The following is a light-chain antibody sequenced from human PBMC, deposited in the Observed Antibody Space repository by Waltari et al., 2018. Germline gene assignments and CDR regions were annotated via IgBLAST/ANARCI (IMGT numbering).Light chain of an antibody. CDR2: GAS. J-gene: IGKJ1*01. CDR3: QHYVRLPVA. CDR1: ESVRTA. Sequence: EIVLTQSPSTLSLSPGERATLSCRASESVRTALAWSQQKPGQAPRLLIFGASNRAIGIPDRLSGGGSCTDFSLTISRLEPEDFAVYFCQHYVRLPVAFGQGTKVDVK. V-gene: IGKV3-20*01.